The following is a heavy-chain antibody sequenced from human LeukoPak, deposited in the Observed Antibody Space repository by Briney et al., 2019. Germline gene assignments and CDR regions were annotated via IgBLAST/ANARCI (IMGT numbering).Heavy chain of an antibody. CDR1: GGSISSSSYY. D-gene: IGHD3-16*01. Sequence: SETLSLTCTVSGGSISSSSYYWGWIRQPPGKGLEWIGSIYYSGSTYYNPSLKSRVTISVDTSKNQFSLKLSSVTAADTAVYYCASAPLGAYDYWGQGTLVTVSS. V-gene: IGHV4-39*07. CDR2: IYYSGST. CDR3: ASAPLGAYDY. J-gene: IGHJ4*02.